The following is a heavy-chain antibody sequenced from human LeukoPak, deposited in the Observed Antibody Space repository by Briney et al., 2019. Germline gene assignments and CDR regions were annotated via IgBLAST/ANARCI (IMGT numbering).Heavy chain of an antibody. D-gene: IGHD3-10*01. CDR1: GFTFSNAW. V-gene: IGHV3-15*01. J-gene: IGHJ4*02. CDR2: IKSKTDGGTT. CDR3: TTGSHYYYGSGSYYPPLY. Sequence: PGGSLRLSCAASGFTFSNAWMSWVRQAPGKGLEWVGRIKSKTDGGTTDYAAPVKGRFTISRDDSKNTPYLQMNSLKTEDTAVYYCTTGSHYYYGSGSYYPPLYWGQGTLVTVSS.